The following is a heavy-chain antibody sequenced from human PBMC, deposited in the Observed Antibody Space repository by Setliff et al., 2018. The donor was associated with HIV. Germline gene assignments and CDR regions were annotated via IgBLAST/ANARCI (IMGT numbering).Heavy chain of an antibody. CDR1: GYSFTAYG. CDR3: ARVPSGAAGLVRAGFYF. J-gene: IGHJ4*01. Sequence: ASVKVSCKASGYSFTAYGISWVRQTPGQGFEWMGWINLDSGHTNFAQKFQDRVTVTTDTSTNTTYMELRGLRSDDTATYYCARVPSGAAGLVRAGFYFWGQGTQVTVSS. CDR2: INLDSGHT. D-gene: IGHD6-25*01. V-gene: IGHV1-18*01.